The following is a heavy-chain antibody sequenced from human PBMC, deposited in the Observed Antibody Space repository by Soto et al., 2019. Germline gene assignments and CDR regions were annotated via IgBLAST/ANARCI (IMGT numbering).Heavy chain of an antibody. CDR3: AKVAQDSFLGYCGGDCYGDPAANLNAFDI. Sequence: GGSLRLSCAASGFTFSSYAMSWVRQAPGKGQEWVSANSGSSGSTYYSDSVKGRFTISRDNSKNTLYLQINSLRAEDTAVYYCAKVAQDSFLGYCGGDCYGDPAANLNAFDIWGQGTMVTVSS. J-gene: IGHJ3*02. CDR1: GFTFSSYA. CDR2: NSGSSGST. V-gene: IGHV3-23*01. D-gene: IGHD2-21*01.